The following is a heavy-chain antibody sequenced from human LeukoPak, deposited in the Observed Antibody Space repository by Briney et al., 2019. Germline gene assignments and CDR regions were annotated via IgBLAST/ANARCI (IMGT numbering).Heavy chain of an antibody. CDR1: GGSFSGYY. V-gene: IGHV4-34*01. CDR2: INHSGST. Sequence: SETLSLTCAVYGGSFSGYYWSWIRQPPGKGLEWIGEINHSGSTNYNPPLKSRVTISVDTSKNQFSLKLSSVTAADTAVYYCARGRGYSGCHYMDVWGKGTTVTVSS. CDR3: ARGRGYSGCHYMDV. J-gene: IGHJ6*03. D-gene: IGHD5-12*01.